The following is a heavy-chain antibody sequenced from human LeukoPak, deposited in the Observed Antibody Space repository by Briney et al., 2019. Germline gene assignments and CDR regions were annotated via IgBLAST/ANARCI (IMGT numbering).Heavy chain of an antibody. J-gene: IGHJ4*02. CDR3: AKDIASQMAGELDY. V-gene: IGHV3-9*01. CDR1: GFTFDDYA. CDR2: ISWNSGSI. Sequence: SLRLSCAASGFTFDDYAMHWVRQAPGMGLEWVSGISWNSGSIGYADSVKGRFTISRDNAKNSLYLQMNSLRAEDTALYYCAKDIASQMAGELDYWGQGTLVTVSS. D-gene: IGHD5-24*01.